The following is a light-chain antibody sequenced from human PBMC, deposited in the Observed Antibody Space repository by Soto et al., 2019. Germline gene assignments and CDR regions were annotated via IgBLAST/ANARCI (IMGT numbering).Light chain of an antibody. CDR2: GAS. J-gene: IGKJ1*01. CDR1: QSVRSNY. Sequence: IVFTQSPATLSLSPGERATLSCRASQSVRSNYLAWYQQRPGQAPRLLIHGASSRATGVPDRFTGSASGTDFTLTISRLEPEDFAVYYCQQYGSSPWAFGQGTKVDI. V-gene: IGKV3-20*01. CDR3: QQYGSSPWA.